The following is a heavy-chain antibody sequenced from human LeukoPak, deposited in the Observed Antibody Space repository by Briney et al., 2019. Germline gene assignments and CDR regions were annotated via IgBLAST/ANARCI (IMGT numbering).Heavy chain of an antibody. CDR2: IYYSGST. CDR3: ARVGPRRDSRLRSKGPTAFDI. CDR1: GGSISSGDCY. J-gene: IGHJ3*02. V-gene: IGHV4-30-4*08. Sequence: SQTLSLTCTVSGGSISSGDCYWSWIRQPPGKGLEWIGNIYYSGSTYYNPSLKSRLIISVDTSKNQFSLKLSSVIAADTAVYYCARVGPRRDSRLRSKGPTAFDIWGQGTMITVSS. D-gene: IGHD3-3*01.